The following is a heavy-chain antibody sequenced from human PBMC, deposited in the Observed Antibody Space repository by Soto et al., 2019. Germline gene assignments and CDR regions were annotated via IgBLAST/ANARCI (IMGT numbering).Heavy chain of an antibody. CDR3: ARDEDYDNLSGYYY. J-gene: IGHJ4*02. Sequence: GSLRLSCAASGFTFSRYWMSWVRQAPGKGLEWVASIKQDGGEKVYVDSVKGRFAVSRDNGRNSPYLQMNSLRVEDTAVYYCARDEDYDNLSGYYYWGQGTQVTVSS. D-gene: IGHD3-9*01. CDR2: IKQDGGEK. V-gene: IGHV3-7*04. CDR1: GFTFSRYW.